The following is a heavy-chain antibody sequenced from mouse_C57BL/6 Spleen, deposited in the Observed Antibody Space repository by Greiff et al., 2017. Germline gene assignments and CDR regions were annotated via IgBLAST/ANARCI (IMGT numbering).Heavy chain of an antibody. CDR1: GYSITSGYY. D-gene: IGHD2-3*01. V-gene: IGHV3-6*01. CDR2: ISYDGSN. Sequence: EVQRVESGPGLVKPSQSLSLTCSVTGYSITSGYYWNWIRQFPGNKLEWMGYISYDGSNNYNPSLKNRISITRDPSKNQFFLKLNSVTTEDTATYYCARDDGYYGKAWFAYWGQGTLVTVSA. J-gene: IGHJ3*01. CDR3: ARDDGYYGKAWFAY.